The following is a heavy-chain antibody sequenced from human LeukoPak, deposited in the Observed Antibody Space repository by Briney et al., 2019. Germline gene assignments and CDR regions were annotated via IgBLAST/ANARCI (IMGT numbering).Heavy chain of an antibody. J-gene: IGHJ4*02. D-gene: IGHD2-8*01. CDR3: AKQSYARSLGE. Sequence: GGSLRLSCATSGFPFSDFSVSWVRQAPGKGLEWISTTNSGGTSTYNAESVKGRFTISRDNSKNTLYLQMSSLRVEDTAVYYCAKQSYARSLGEGGPGTLVSVSS. CDR2: TNSGGTST. CDR1: GFPFSDFS. V-gene: IGHV3-23*01.